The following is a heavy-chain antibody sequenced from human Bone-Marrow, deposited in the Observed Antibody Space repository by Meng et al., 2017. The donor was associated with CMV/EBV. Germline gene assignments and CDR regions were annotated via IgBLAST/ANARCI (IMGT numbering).Heavy chain of an antibody. D-gene: IGHD3-16*02. J-gene: IGHJ5*02. CDR3: ARGDYVWGSYRYGGSWFDP. CDR1: SFSGYY. Sequence: SFSGYYWSWIRQPPGKGLEWIGEINHSGSTNYNPSLKSRVTISVDTSKNQFSLKLSSVTAADTAVYYCARGDYVWGSYRYGGSWFDPWGQGTLVTVSS. CDR2: INHSGST. V-gene: IGHV4-34*01.